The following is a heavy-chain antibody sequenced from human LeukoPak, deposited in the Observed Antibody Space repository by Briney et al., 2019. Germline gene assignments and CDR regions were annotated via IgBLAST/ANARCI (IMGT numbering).Heavy chain of an antibody. CDR3: ATFIAAGNAFDI. V-gene: IGHV4-59*08. D-gene: IGHD6-13*01. CDR1: GGSISSYY. CDR2: IYYSGST. J-gene: IGHJ3*02. Sequence: SETLSLTCTVSGGSISSYYWSWIRQPPGKGLEWIGYIYYSGSTNYNPSLKSRVTISVDTSKNQFSLKLSSVTAADTAVYYCATFIAAGNAFDIWGQGTMVTVSS.